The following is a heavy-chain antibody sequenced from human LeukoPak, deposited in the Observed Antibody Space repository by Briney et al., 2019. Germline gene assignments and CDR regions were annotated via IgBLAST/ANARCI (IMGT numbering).Heavy chain of an antibody. CDR2: ISGSGGSI. J-gene: IGHJ4*02. D-gene: IGHD3-3*01. CDR1: GFTFSSYA. Sequence: GGSLRLSCAASGFTFSSYAMSWVRQAPGKGLEWVSAISGSGGSIYYADSVKGRFTISRDNSKNTLYLQMNSLRAEDTAVYYCAKDRDMYYDFWSGYSPFDYWGQGTLVTVSS. CDR3: AKDRDMYYDFWSGYSPFDY. V-gene: IGHV3-23*01.